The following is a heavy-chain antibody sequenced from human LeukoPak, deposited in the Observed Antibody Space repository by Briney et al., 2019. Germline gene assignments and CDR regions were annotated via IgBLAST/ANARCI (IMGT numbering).Heavy chain of an antibody. CDR1: GGSISSYY. J-gene: IGHJ3*02. Sequence: SETLSLTCTVSGGSISSYYWSWIRQPPGKGLEWIGYIYYSGSTNYNPSLKSRVTISVDTSKNQFSLKLSSVTAADTAVYYCARILPYCSSISCSPRPYAFDIWGQGTMVTVSS. D-gene: IGHD2-2*01. CDR2: IYYSGST. CDR3: ARILPYCSSISCSPRPYAFDI. V-gene: IGHV4-59*01.